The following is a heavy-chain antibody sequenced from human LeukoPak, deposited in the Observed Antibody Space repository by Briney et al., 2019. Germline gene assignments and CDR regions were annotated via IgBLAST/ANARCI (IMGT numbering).Heavy chain of an antibody. V-gene: IGHV4-4*07. CDR3: ARDGGAGSSWYYYDMDV. CDR1: GGSISSYY. J-gene: IGHJ6*02. Sequence: KPSETLSLTCTVSGGSISSYYWSWIRQPAGKGLEWIGRIYTSGSTNYNPSLKSRVTMSVDTSKNQFSLKLSSVTAADTAVYYCARDGGAGSSWYYYDMDVWGQGTTVTVSS. D-gene: IGHD6-13*01. CDR2: IYTSGST.